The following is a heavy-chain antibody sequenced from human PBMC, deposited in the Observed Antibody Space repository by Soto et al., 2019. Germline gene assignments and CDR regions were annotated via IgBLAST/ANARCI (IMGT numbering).Heavy chain of an antibody. Sequence: PRLSCEASGFTFNTYSMHWARQPPGKGLEWLAAIWYDGTQKYYADSVKGRFIISRDNSKKTLYLEMNSLRAEDTAVYYCARAGGTTVTGLWHFDSWGQGTLVTVSS. CDR3: ARAGGTTVTGLWHFDS. CDR1: GFTFNTYS. D-gene: IGHD4-17*01. V-gene: IGHV3-33*01. CDR2: IWYDGTQK. J-gene: IGHJ4*02.